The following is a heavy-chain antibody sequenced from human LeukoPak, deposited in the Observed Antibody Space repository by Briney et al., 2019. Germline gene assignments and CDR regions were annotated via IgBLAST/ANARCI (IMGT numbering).Heavy chain of an antibody. CDR1: GGSFSGYY. CDR2: INHSGST. D-gene: IGHD6-6*01. Sequence: SETLSLTCAVYGGSFSGYYWGWIRQPPGKGLEWIGEINHSGSTNYNPSLKSRVTISVDTSKNQFSLKLSSVTAADTAVYYCARGVAARLYYYYYMDVWGKGTTVTVSS. CDR3: ARGVAARLYYYYYMDV. J-gene: IGHJ6*03. V-gene: IGHV4-34*01.